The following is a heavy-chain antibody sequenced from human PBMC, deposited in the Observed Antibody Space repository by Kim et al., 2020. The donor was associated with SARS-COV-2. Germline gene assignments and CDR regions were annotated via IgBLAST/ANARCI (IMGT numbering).Heavy chain of an antibody. CDR2: IWYDGSNK. J-gene: IGHJ4*02. CDR3: AREELVVTALGPSSPADY. V-gene: IGHV3-33*01. Sequence: GGSLRLSCAASGFTFSSYGMHWVRQAPGKGLEWVAVIWYDGSNKYYADSVKGRFTISRDNSKNTLYLQMNSLRAEDTAVYYCAREELVVTALGPSSPADYWGQGNLVTVSS. D-gene: IGHD2-21*02. CDR1: GFTFSSYG.